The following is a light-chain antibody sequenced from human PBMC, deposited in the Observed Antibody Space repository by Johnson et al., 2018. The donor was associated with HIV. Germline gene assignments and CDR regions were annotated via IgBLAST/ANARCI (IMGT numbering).Light chain of an antibody. CDR1: SSNIGNNY. V-gene: IGLV1-51*01. CDR3: GIWVSSLSAYV. CDR2: DNN. Sequence: QSVLTQPPSVSAAPGQKVTISCSGSSSNIGNNYVSWYQQLPGTAPKVLIYDNNKRPSGIPDRFSGSKSGTSATLGITGLQTGDEADYSCGIWVSSLSAYVLGTGTNVTVL. J-gene: IGLJ1*01.